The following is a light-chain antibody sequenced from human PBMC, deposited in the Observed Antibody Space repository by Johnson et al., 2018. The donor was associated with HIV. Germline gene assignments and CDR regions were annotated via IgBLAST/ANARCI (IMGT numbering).Light chain of an antibody. CDR3: GTWDSSLSAYV. V-gene: IGLV1-51*02. CDR1: SFNIGNNY. J-gene: IGLJ1*01. CDR2: ENN. Sequence: QSVLTQPPSVSAAPGQKVTISCSGSSFNIGNNYVSWYQQLPGTAPKLLIYENNKRPSEIPDRFSGSKSGTSATLGITGLQTGDEADYYCGTWDSSLSAYVFGTGTKVTVL.